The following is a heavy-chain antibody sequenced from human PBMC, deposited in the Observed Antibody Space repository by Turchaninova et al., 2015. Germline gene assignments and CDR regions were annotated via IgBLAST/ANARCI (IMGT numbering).Heavy chain of an antibody. CDR3: AKYDGSAWSGDFEY. CDR1: GFPFRHYA. D-gene: IGHD6-19*01. Sequence: EVQLLESGGGLVQPGGSLRLSCAASGFPFRHYAMTWFRPAPGKGLGWVSSIDLRGVSTYDADSVKCRCTISRDNSKNPLYLQVNSLRADDTAVYCCAKYDGSAWSGDFEYWGQGTLVTVSS. J-gene: IGHJ4*02. CDR2: IDLRGVST. V-gene: IGHV3-23*01.